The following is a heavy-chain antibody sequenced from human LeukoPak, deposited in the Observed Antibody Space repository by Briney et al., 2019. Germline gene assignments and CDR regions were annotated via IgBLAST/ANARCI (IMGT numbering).Heavy chain of an antibody. CDR3: ARALNYYDSSGYLGYYYYYMDV. D-gene: IGHD3-22*01. Sequence: GGSLRLSCAASGFTFSSYSMNWVRQAPGKGLEWVSSISSSSSYIYYADSVKGRFTISRDNAKNSLYLQMNSLRAEDTAVYYCARALNYYDSSGYLGYYYYYMDVWGKGTTVTVSS. CDR2: ISSSSSYI. CDR1: GFTFSSYS. V-gene: IGHV3-21*01. J-gene: IGHJ6*03.